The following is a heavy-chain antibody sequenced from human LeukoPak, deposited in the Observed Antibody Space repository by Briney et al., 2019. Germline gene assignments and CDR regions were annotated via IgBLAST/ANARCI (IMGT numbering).Heavy chain of an antibody. V-gene: IGHV3-23*01. J-gene: IGHJ4*02. CDR2: ISGSGGST. CDR1: GITLSSYA. Sequence: GGSLRLSCAVSGITLSSYAMSWVRQAPGKGLEWVSAISGSGGSTYYADSVKGRFTISRDNSKNTLYLQMNSLRAEDTAIYYCAKADLATCAGGTCYFLDHWGQGILVTVPS. D-gene: IGHD2-15*01. CDR3: AKADLATCAGGTCYFLDH.